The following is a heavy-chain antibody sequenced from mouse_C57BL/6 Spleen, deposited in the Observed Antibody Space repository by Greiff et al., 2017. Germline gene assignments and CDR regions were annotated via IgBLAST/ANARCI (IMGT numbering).Heavy chain of an antibody. J-gene: IGHJ3*01. V-gene: IGHV2-3*01. Sequence: QVQLQQSGPGLVAPSQCLSITCTVSGFSLTSYGVSWVRQPPGKGLEWMGVIWGGGSTNYHSAIIPRMCIRKDNSMSQPSLKLTRLQTDDTAAYYCAEGGTTVPFAYWGQGTLVTVSA. CDR3: AEGGTTVPFAY. D-gene: IGHD1-1*01. CDR2: IWGGGST. CDR1: GFSLTSYG.